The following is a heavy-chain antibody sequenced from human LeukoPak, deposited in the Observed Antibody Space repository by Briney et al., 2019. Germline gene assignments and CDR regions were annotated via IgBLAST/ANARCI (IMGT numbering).Heavy chain of an antibody. CDR3: AKDMAPYGSGSYGPYYYYMDV. V-gene: IGHV3-30*02. D-gene: IGHD3-10*01. CDR2: IRYDESNK. J-gene: IGHJ6*03. CDR1: GFTFSSYG. Sequence: TGRSLRLSCAASGFTFSSYGMHWVRQAPGKGLEWVAFIRYDESNKYYEDSVKGRFTISRDFSKNTLYLQMNSLRGEDTAAYYCAKDMAPYGSGSYGPYYYYMDVWGTGITVTISS.